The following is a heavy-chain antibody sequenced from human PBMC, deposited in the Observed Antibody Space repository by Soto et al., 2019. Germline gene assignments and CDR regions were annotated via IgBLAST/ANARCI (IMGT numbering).Heavy chain of an antibody. CDR2: ISFDGNIK. Sequence: QVQLVESGGGVVQPGRSLRLSCAASGFTFSDYAMHWVRHVPGQGLEWVAVISFDGNIKYDADSVKGRFTISRDNSKNTLFTQMDSLKGEDTAVYSCARAPRRYCTSLSCLGLYGLDVWGQGTAVTVSS. CDR1: GFTFSDYA. CDR3: ARAPRRYCTSLSCLGLYGLDV. D-gene: IGHD2-8*01. V-gene: IGHV3-30-3*01. J-gene: IGHJ6*02.